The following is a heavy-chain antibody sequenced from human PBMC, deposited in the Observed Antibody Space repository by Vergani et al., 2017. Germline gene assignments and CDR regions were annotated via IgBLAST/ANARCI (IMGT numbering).Heavy chain of an antibody. J-gene: IGHJ4*02. Sequence: EVQLVQSGAEVKQPGESLKISCKGSGYSFTSYWIGWVRQMPGKGLEWMGIIYPGDSDTRYSPSFQGQVTISADKSISTAYLQWSSLKASDTAMYYCARLSDYYDSSGYYSRPYYFDYWGQGTLVTVSS. CDR1: GYSFTSYW. D-gene: IGHD3-22*01. CDR3: ARLSDYYDSSGYYSRPYYFDY. V-gene: IGHV5-51*01. CDR2: IYPGDSDT.